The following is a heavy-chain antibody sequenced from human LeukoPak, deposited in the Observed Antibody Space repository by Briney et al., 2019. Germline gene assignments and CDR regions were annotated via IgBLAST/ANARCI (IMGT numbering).Heavy chain of an antibody. CDR1: GGSISSSSYY. D-gene: IGHD3-3*01. J-gene: IGHJ4*02. CDR2: FYYSEST. V-gene: IGHV4-39*01. Sequence: PSETLSLTCTVVSGGSISSSSYYWGWIRQPPGKGLEWIGSFYYSESTYYNPSLKSRVTISTDTSKNQLSLKLSSVTAADTAVYYCARLWSAAVDYGGQGILVTVSS. CDR3: ARLWSAAVDY.